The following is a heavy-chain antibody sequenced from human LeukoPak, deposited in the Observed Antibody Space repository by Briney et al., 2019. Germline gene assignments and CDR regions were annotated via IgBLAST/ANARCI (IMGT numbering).Heavy chain of an antibody. Sequence: SGTLSLTCTVSGGSISSGSFYWSWIRQPAGKGLEWIGRIYTSGSTNYNPSLKSRVTISVDTSKNQFSLKLSSVTAADTAVYYCARDGVPYDSSGYYESYWGQGTLVTVSS. J-gene: IGHJ4*02. CDR2: IYTSGST. V-gene: IGHV4-61*02. CDR1: GGSISSGSFY. D-gene: IGHD3-22*01. CDR3: ARDGVPYDSSGYYESY.